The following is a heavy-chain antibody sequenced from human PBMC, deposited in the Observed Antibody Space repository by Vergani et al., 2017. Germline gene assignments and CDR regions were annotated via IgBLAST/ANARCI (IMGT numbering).Heavy chain of an antibody. D-gene: IGHD5-24*01. CDR2: LTASGSGI. CDR3: AKSGWLQHFGAHYFDS. V-gene: IGHV3-23*01. CDR1: VFAFSRYA. J-gene: IGHJ4*02. Sequence: EVQLLESGGRLVQPGGSLRLSCVASVFAFSRYAMSCVRQAPGRGLEWGSGLTASGSGISYADPVRGRVTISRDNSKNTLFLQMDSLRAEDTAVYYCAKSGWLQHFGAHYFDSWGQGILVTVSS.